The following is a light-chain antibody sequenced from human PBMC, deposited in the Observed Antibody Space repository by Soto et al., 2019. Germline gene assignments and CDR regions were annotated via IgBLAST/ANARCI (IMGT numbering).Light chain of an antibody. CDR1: QSISNY. CDR3: QQYNSYLYT. CDR2: ATI. Sequence: DIQMTQSPSSLSASVGDRVTITCRASQSISNYLNWYQQKPGKAPNLLIYATISLQSGVPSRFSGSGSGTDFTLTISSLQPDDFATYYCQQYNSYLYTFGQGTKLEIK. V-gene: IGKV1-16*01. J-gene: IGKJ2*01.